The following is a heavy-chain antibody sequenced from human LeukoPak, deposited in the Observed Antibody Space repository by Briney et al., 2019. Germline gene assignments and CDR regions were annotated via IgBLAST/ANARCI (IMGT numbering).Heavy chain of an antibody. V-gene: IGHV3-23*01. J-gene: IGHJ4*02. Sequence: GGSLRLSCAASGFTFSNFAMSWVRQAPGKGLEWVSTIGDNGDSTFYADSVRGRFTISRDNSKNTLWLQMNSLRAEDTAVYYCAKSRSGEGHWGQGALVTVSS. D-gene: IGHD5-12*01. CDR2: IGDNGDST. CDR1: GFTFSNFA. CDR3: AKSRSGEGH.